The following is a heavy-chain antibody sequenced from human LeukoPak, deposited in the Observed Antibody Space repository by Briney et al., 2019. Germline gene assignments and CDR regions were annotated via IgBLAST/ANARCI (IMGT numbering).Heavy chain of an antibody. Sequence: GGSLRLSCAASGFTFSRYAMNWVRQAPGKGLEGVSAISGSGGRTYYADSVKGRFTISRDNSKNTLYLQMNSLRAEDTAVYYCAKVVGATASVDYWGQGTLVTVSS. D-gene: IGHD1-26*01. J-gene: IGHJ4*02. V-gene: IGHV3-23*01. CDR2: ISGSGGRT. CDR1: GFTFSRYA. CDR3: AKVVGATASVDY.